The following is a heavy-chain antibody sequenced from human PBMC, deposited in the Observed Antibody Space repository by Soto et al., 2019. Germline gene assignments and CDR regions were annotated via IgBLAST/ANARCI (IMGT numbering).Heavy chain of an antibody. CDR1: GVSVSTATYF. J-gene: IGHJ4*02. D-gene: IGHD5-12*01. V-gene: IGHV4-61*01. Sequence: SETLSLTCTVSGVSVSTATYFWSWIRQPPGEGLEWIGYISYSGSTNYNPSLKSRVSISIGTSATQFSLKLTSVTAADTAVYYCVRHGGGFFDYWGQGTVVTVSS. CDR2: ISYSGST. CDR3: VRHGGGFFDY.